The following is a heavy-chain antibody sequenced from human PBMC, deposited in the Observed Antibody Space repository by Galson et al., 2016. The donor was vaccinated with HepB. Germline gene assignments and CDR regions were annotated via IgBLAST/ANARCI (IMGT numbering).Heavy chain of an antibody. Sequence: SVKVSCKASGYTFSDYAFSWVRQAPGQGLEWLGWISAYNGNTDYAQKLQGRVTLTTDTSTSTAYMELRSLRSDDTAVYYCARDAFYNGSGYFAHDSWGQGTPVTVSS. V-gene: IGHV1-18*01. CDR1: GYTFSDYA. CDR2: ISAYNGNT. CDR3: ARDAFYNGSGYFAHDS. D-gene: IGHD3-22*01. J-gene: IGHJ4*02.